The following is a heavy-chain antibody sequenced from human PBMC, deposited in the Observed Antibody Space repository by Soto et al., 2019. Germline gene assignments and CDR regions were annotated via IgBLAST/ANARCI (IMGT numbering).Heavy chain of an antibody. J-gene: IGHJ5*02. CDR3: ASHDPGARFDP. Sequence: QVQLVQSGAEVKKPGASVKVSCKAPRYIFTAYFMHWVRQAPGQGLEWMGWINPNNGATHYGLSFQGRVTMTRDTSISTAYIELSSLRSDDTALYYCASHDPGARFDPWGQGTLVIVSS. CDR2: INPNNGAT. CDR1: RYIFTAYF. D-gene: IGHD1-1*01. V-gene: IGHV1-2*02.